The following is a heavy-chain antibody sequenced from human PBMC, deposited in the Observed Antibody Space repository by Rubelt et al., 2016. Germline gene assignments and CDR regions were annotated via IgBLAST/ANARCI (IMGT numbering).Heavy chain of an antibody. CDR2: ISPDESKQ. CDR3: AISVTAGYFYMDV. J-gene: IGHJ6*03. Sequence: QLVEYGGGVVQPGRYLRLSCGASGFTFSYYGVHWVSQAPGKGLEWVAVISPDESKQYYADSVKGRFTISRDNSKNTLYLQMDSLRAEESAVYYCAISVTAGYFYMDVWGEGTTVTVSS. V-gene: IGHV3-33*05. D-gene: IGHD2-21*02. CDR1: GFTFSYYG.